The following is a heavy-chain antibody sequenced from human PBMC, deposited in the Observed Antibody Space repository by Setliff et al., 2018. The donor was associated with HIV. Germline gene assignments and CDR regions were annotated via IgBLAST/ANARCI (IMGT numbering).Heavy chain of an antibody. D-gene: IGHD2-2*01. Sequence: ETLSLTCDVSGFSISSRYYWGWIRQSPGKGLEWIGNIYHTGSSYYNPSLNDRATISLDTSKNQFSLNLSSVTAADTAVYYCARDRMPMASWVPDKWGQGTLVTVSS. J-gene: IGHJ4*02. CDR3: ARDRMPMASWVPDK. V-gene: IGHV4-38-2*02. CDR1: GFSISSRYY. CDR2: IYHTGSS.